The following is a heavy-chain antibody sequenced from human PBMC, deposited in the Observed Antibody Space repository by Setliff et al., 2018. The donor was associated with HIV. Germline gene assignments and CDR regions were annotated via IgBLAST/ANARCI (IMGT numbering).Heavy chain of an antibody. CDR2: ISSAATII. J-gene: IGHJ4*02. CDR1: GFTFRDYY. D-gene: IGHD2-2*01. CDR3: ARDLVRVSAHQDDY. V-gene: IGHV3-11*01. Sequence: GGSLRLSCAASGFTFRDYYMIWIRQAPGKGLEWVSYISSAATIISYADSVKGRFTISRDDATNSLYLQMNRLRAEDTAVYYCARDLVRVSAHQDDYWGQGTPVTVSS.